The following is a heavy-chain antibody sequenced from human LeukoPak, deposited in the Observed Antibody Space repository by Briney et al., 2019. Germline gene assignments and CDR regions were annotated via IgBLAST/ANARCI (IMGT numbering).Heavy chain of an antibody. CDR2: ITGNSGTT. V-gene: IGHV3-23*01. J-gene: IGHJ3*01. Sequence: GGSLRLSCAASGLIFSNYAMTWVRQAPGKGLEWVSSITGNSGTTKYADSVRGRFTMSRDNSRNTLYLQMDSLRAEDTAVYYCAKDPNGDYIGAFDPWGPGTMVIVSS. CDR1: GLIFSNYA. CDR3: AKDPNGDYIGAFDP. D-gene: IGHD2-8*01.